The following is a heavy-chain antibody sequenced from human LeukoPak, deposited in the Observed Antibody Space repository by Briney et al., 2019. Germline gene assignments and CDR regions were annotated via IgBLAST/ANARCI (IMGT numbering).Heavy chain of an antibody. V-gene: IGHV3-48*03. J-gene: IGHJ6*03. Sequence: PGGSLRLSCAASGFTFSSYEMNWVRQAPGKGLEWVSYISSSGSTIYYADSVKGRFTISRDNAKNSLYLQMNSLRAEDTAVYYCARDMVRGVIHRNRVLYYYYYMDVWGKGTTVTVSS. D-gene: IGHD3-10*01. CDR2: ISSSGSTI. CDR3: ARDMVRGVIHRNRVLYYYYYMDV. CDR1: GFTFSSYE.